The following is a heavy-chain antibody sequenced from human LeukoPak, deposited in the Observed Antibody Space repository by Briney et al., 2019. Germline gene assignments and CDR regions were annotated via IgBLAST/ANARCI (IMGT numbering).Heavy chain of an antibody. CDR2: ISTYNGDT. Sequence: ASVKVSCKASGYTFTSYGVSWVRQAPGQGLEWMGWISTYNGDTNYAQKLQGRVTMTTDTSTSTAYMELRSLRSDDTAVYYCARLGGVISSSWYNWFDPWGQGTLVTVSS. V-gene: IGHV1-18*01. J-gene: IGHJ5*02. CDR3: ARLGGVISSSWYNWFDP. D-gene: IGHD6-13*01. CDR1: GYTFTSYG.